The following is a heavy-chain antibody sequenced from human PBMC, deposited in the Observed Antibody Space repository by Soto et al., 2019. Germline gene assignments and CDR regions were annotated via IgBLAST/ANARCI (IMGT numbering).Heavy chain of an antibody. CDR1: GGTFSSYA. CDR2: IIPIFGTA. D-gene: IGHD2-2*01. Sequence: SVKVSCKASGGTFSSYAISWVRQAPGQGLEWMGGIIPIFGTANYAQKFQGRVTITADESTSTAYMELSSLRSEDTAVYYCARDSENCSSTSCYALRGRMSLIDYYYGMDVWGQRTTVTGSS. CDR3: ARDSENCSSTSCYALRGRMSLIDYYYGMDV. V-gene: IGHV1-69*13. J-gene: IGHJ6*02.